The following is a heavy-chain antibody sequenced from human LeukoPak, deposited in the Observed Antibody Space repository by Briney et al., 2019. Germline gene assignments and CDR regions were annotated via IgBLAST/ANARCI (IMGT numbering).Heavy chain of an antibody. J-gene: IGHJ5*02. CDR2: ISGSGGST. CDR1: GFTFSSYA. D-gene: IGHD3-10*01. Sequence: PGGSLRLSCAASGFTFSSYAMSWVRQAPGKGLEWVSAISGSGGSTYYADSVKGRFTISRDNSKNTLYLQMNSLRAEDTAVYYCAKDPSMVRGVIRNDPWGQGTLVTVSS. CDR3: AKDPSMVRGVIRNDP. V-gene: IGHV3-23*01.